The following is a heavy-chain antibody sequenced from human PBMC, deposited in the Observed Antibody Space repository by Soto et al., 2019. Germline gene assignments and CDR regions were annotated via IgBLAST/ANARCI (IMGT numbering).Heavy chain of an antibody. Sequence: QPGGSLRLSCAASGFAFSSYVMSWVRQAPGKGLEWVSSINDSGDSTYYADSVKGRFTISRDNSKNTLYLQMNSLRTEDTAIYYCAKGFYHGMDVWGQGTTVTVSS. V-gene: IGHV3-23*01. CDR1: GFAFSSYV. CDR2: INDSGDST. J-gene: IGHJ6*02. CDR3: AKGFYHGMDV.